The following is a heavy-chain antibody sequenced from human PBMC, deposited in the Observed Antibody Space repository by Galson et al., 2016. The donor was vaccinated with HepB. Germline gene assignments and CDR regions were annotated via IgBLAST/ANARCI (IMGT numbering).Heavy chain of an antibody. CDR1: GDTFSTHP. D-gene: IGHD5-12*01. Sequence: SVKVSCKASGDTFSTHPISWVRQAPGQGLEWMGRVIPTLGIANYAQRFKGRVTITADKSTNTAHMELSSLRSEDTAVYYCTRDHRVATVTQSATFHFYAMDVWGQGTTVTVS. V-gene: IGHV1-69*04. J-gene: IGHJ6*02. CDR2: VIPTLGIA. CDR3: TRDHRVATVTQSATFHFYAMDV.